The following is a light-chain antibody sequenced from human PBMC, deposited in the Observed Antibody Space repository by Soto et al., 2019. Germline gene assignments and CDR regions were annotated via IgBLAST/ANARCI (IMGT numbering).Light chain of an antibody. Sequence: EIVLTQSPATLSLSPGERASLSCRASQSVSNSYLAWYQQNPGQAPRLLIFGASNRATGIPDRFSGSGSGTDFTLTISRLEPEDFAVYYCQQYGTSPRTFGQGTKLEIK. J-gene: IGKJ2*01. V-gene: IGKV3-20*01. CDR2: GAS. CDR1: QSVSNSY. CDR3: QQYGTSPRT.